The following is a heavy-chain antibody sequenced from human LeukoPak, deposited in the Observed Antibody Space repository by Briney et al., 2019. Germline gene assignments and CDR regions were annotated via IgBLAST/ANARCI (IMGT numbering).Heavy chain of an antibody. V-gene: IGHV4-59*01. CDR3: ARVLATMIVVPGAFDI. CDR2: IYYSGSA. Sequence: SETLSLTCTVSGGSISNYYWSWIRQTPGKGLEWIGYIYYSGSANYNPSLKSRVTISVDTSKNQFSLKLSSVTAADTAVYYCARVLATMIVVPGAFDIWGQGTMVTVSS. D-gene: IGHD3-22*01. CDR1: GGSISNYY. J-gene: IGHJ3*02.